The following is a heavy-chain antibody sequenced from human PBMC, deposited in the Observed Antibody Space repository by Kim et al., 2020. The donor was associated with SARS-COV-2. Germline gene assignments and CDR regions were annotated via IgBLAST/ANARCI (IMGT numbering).Heavy chain of an antibody. CDR2: INAGNGNT. CDR1: GFTFSKFA. Sequence: ASVKVSCKASGFTFSKFAFHWVRQAPGQRLEWLGLINAGNGNTMYPQKFEDRVIITRDTSASTVYMEMSSLRSDDTAIYYCAREKDLLPLFDHWGQGTPV. D-gene: IGHD1-26*01. J-gene: IGHJ4*02. CDR3: AREKDLLPLFDH. V-gene: IGHV1-3*01.